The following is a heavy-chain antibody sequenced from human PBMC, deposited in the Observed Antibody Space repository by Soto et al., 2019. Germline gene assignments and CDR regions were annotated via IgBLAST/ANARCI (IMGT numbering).Heavy chain of an antibody. D-gene: IGHD2-2*01. J-gene: IGHJ5*02. CDR3: ARGRELYCRTTSCFLNWFDP. CDR2: INQSGST. CDR1: GGSFSGYY. V-gene: IGHV4-34*01. Sequence: SETLSLTCAVYGGSFSGYYWNWIRQPPGKGLEWIGEINQSGSTSYNPSLKSRVTISVDTSKNHFSLKLNSMTAADAAVYYCARGRELYCRTTSCFLNWFDPWGQGTLVTVSS.